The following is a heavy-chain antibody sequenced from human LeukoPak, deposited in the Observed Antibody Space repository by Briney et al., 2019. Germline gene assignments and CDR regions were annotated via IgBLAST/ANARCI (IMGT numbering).Heavy chain of an antibody. CDR1: GGSISSSSYH. J-gene: IGHJ4*02. CDR2: IYYSGST. CDR3: ARSTGTSMPYYFDY. Sequence: SETLSLTCTVSGGSISSSSYHWGGIRQPPGKGLEWVATIYYSGSTYYNPSFRSRVTISLDTSKNQFSLELSSVTAADSAVYYCARSTGTSMPYYFDYWGQGTLVAASS. V-gene: IGHV4-39*07. D-gene: IGHD2/OR15-2a*01.